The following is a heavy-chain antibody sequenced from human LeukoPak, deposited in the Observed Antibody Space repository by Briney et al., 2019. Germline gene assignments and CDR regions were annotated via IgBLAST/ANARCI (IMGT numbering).Heavy chain of an antibody. D-gene: IGHD3-10*01. CDR2: ISFSSTI. CDR1: GFTFSDYY. J-gene: IGHJ4*02. CDR3: AKDARWFGELFDY. Sequence: GGSLRLSCAASGFTFSDYYMSWIRQAPGKGLEWVSYISFSSTIYYADSVMGRFTISRDNAKNSLYLQMNSLRVEDTAVYYCAKDARWFGELFDYWGQGTLVTVSS. V-gene: IGHV3-11*01.